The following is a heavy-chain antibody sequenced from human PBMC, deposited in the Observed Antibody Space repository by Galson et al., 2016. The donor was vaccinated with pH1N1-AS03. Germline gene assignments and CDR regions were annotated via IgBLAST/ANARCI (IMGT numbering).Heavy chain of an antibody. V-gene: IGHV3-30*02. J-gene: IGHJ4*02. CDR2: IQYDESYR. Sequence: SLRLSCAASGFSFNNYAMSWVRQAPGKGPEWVAFIQYDESYRNYADSVKGRFSISRDISKNTLYLQMNSLRVEDTAMFYCVKESPKEAGDYWGRGVMVTVSS. CDR1: GFSFNNYA. CDR3: VKESPKEAGDY.